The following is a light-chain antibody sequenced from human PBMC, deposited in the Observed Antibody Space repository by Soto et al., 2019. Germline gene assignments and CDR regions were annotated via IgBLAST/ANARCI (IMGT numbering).Light chain of an antibody. Sequence: EIVMTQSPATPSVSPGERATLSCRASHSVSSNLAWYQQKPGQAPRLLIYGASTRATGIPARFSGSVSGTEFTLTISSLQSEDFAVYYCQQYNNWPPVTFGGGTKVDI. CDR1: HSVSSN. CDR2: GAS. V-gene: IGKV3-15*01. CDR3: QQYNNWPPVT. J-gene: IGKJ4*01.